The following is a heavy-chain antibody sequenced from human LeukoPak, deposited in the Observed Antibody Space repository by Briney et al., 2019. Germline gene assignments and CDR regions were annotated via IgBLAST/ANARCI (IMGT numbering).Heavy chain of an antibody. CDR1: GGSISGYY. CDR2: INHSGST. Sequence: KPSETLSLTCTVSGGSISGYYWSWIRQPPGKGLEWIGEINHSGSTNYNPSLKSRVTISVDTSKNQFSPKLSSVTAADTAVYYCVLRGLQTHWGQGTLVTVSS. J-gene: IGHJ4*02. V-gene: IGHV4-34*01. D-gene: IGHD3-16*01. CDR3: VLRGLQTH.